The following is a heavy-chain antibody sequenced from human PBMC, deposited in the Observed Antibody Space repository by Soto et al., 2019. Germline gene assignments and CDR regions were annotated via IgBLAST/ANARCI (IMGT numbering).Heavy chain of an antibody. V-gene: IGHV4-59*01. CDR2: IYYSGST. Sequence: QVQLQESGPGLVKPSETLSLTCTVSGGSIRRYYWSWIRQPPGKGLEWIGYIYYSGSTNYNPSLKSRVIMSVDTSKNQFSLKVSSVTAADTAVYYCAREGWSCSWYFDYWSQGALVTVSS. CDR3: AREGWSCSWYFDY. J-gene: IGHJ4*02. CDR1: GGSIRRYY. D-gene: IGHD6-13*01.